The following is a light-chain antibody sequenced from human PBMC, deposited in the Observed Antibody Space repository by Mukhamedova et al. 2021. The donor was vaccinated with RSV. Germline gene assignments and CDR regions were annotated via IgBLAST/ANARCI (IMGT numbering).Light chain of an antibody. CDR3: QQYGSSPPIT. Sequence: ATLSCRASQSVSRNFLAWYQQKPGQPPRLLIYDASSRATGIPDRFSGSGSGTDFTLTISRLEPEDFAMYYCQQYGSSPPITFGQGT. CDR1: QSVSRNF. CDR2: DAS. J-gene: IGKJ5*01. V-gene: IGKV3-20*01.